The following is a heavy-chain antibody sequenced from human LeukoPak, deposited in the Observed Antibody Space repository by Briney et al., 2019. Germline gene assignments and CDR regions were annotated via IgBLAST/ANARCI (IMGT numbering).Heavy chain of an antibody. CDR3: VRDLGRRPGH. Sequence: GGSLRLSCVASGFTFSSNWMHWVRQAPGKGLVWVSRINEDGRTTNYADSVKGRFTISRDSAKNTLYRQMNSLRAEDTAMYHCVRDLGRRPGHWGQGTLVTVSS. CDR1: GFTFSSNW. V-gene: IGHV3-74*01. CDR2: INEDGRTT. J-gene: IGHJ4*02. D-gene: IGHD3-16*01.